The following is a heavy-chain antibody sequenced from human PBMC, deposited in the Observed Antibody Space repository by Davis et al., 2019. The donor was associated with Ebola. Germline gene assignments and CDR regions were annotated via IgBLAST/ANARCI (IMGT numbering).Heavy chain of an antibody. J-gene: IGHJ6*02. CDR2: IYYSGST. D-gene: IGHD3-9*01. V-gene: IGHV4-61*01. CDR3: AREAPYYDILTGYYWVLDV. CDR1: GGSISSSSYY. Sequence: MPSETLSLTCTVSGGSISSSSYYWGWIRRPPGKGLEWIGYIYYSGSTNYNPSLKSRVTISVDTSKNQFSLKLSSVTAADTAVYYCAREAPYYDILTGYYWVLDVWGQGTTVTVSS.